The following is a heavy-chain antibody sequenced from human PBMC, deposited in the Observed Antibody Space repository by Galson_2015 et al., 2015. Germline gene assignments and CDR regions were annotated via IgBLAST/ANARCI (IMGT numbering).Heavy chain of an antibody. CDR2: ISGSGGST. J-gene: IGHJ5*02. CDR3: AKDGSAAGTPNWFDP. CDR1: GFTFSSYA. D-gene: IGHD6-13*01. V-gene: IGHV3-23*01. Sequence: SLRLSCAASGFTFSSYAMSWVRQAPGKGLEWVSAISGSGGSTYYADSVKGRFTISRDNSKNTLYLQVNSLRAEDTAVYYCAKDGSAAGTPNWFDPWGQGTLVTVSS.